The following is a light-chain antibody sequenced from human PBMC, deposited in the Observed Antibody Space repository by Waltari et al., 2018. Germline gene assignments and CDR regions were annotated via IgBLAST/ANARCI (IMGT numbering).Light chain of an antibody. CDR3: QLWDTSNDRVV. V-gene: IGLV3-21*02. J-gene: IGLJ3*02. CDR1: NIESES. CDR2: DDS. Sequence: SIMLSQPPSMSVAPGQTARITCGGNNIESESVHWYQQKPGQAPLVVLYDDSARPSGIPRRFSGSNSGNKATLTISRVEAGDEADYNCQLWDTSNDRVVFGGGT.